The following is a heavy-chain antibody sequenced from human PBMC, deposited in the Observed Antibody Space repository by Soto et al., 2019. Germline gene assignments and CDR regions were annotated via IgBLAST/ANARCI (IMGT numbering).Heavy chain of an antibody. CDR2: IYGGGTT. Sequence: EVQLVESGGGLIQPGGSLRLSCAASGFAVSSKYMTWVRQAPGKGLEWVSVIYGGGTTYYADSVKGRFTISRDTSKNTLYLQMNSLRAEVTAVYYCVQTTGWPGFDFRGQGTLVTVSS. D-gene: IGHD6-19*01. V-gene: IGHV3-53*01. CDR1: GFAVSSKY. CDR3: VQTTGWPGFDF. J-gene: IGHJ4*02.